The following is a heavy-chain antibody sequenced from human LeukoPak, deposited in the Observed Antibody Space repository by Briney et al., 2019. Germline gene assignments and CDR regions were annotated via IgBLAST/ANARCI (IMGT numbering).Heavy chain of an antibody. D-gene: IGHD4-17*01. J-gene: IGHJ5*02. Sequence: ASVKVSCKASGGTFSSYAISWVRQAPGQGLEWMGRIIPIFGTANYALKFQGRVTITTDESTSTAYMELSSLRSEDTAVYYCARDLIGMVRGDYVGWFDPWGQGTLVTVSS. CDR3: ARDLIGMVRGDYVGWFDP. CDR2: IIPIFGTA. V-gene: IGHV1-69*05. CDR1: GGTFSSYA.